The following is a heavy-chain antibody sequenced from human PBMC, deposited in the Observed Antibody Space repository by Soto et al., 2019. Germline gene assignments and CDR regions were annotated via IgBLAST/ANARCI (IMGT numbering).Heavy chain of an antibody. Sequence: QVQLVQSGAEVKKPGASVKVSCKASGYTFTSYDINWVRQATGQGLEWMGWMNPNSGNTGYAQKFQGRVTMTRNTSRSTAYRELSSLRSEDTAVYYCARGPDVAAYSGYYGMDVWGQGTTVTVSS. CDR3: ARGPDVAAYSGYYGMDV. CDR1: GYTFTSYD. J-gene: IGHJ6*02. V-gene: IGHV1-8*01. CDR2: MNPNSGNT. D-gene: IGHD6-13*01.